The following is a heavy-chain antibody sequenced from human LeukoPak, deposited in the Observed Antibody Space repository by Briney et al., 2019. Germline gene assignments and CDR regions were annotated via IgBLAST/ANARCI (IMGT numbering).Heavy chain of an antibody. Sequence: PSETLSFTCTVSGGSIRIGSYYWSWIRQPAGKGLGWIGRIYTSGSTNYNPSLKSRVTISVDTSKNQFSLKLSSVTAAATAVYYCARGSCSSTSCYMRDYWGQGTLVTVSS. CDR3: ARGSCSSTSCYMRDY. CDR1: GGSIRIGSYY. V-gene: IGHV4-61*02. CDR2: IYTSGST. J-gene: IGHJ4*02. D-gene: IGHD2-2*02.